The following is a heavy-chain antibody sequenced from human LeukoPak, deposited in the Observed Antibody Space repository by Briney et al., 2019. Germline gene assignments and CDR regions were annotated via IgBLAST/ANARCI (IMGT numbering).Heavy chain of an antibody. CDR2: IYSSGIS. CDR1: GGSISNYY. D-gene: IGHD3-3*01. Sequence: SETLSLTCIVSGGSISNYYWTWIRQPAGKGLEWIGHIYSSGISNYNPSLKSRVSMSMDVSKNQFSLKLNSVTAADTAVYYCARVDFWSTYYTDNWFDPWGQGTLVTVSS. CDR3: ARVDFWSTYYTDNWFDP. V-gene: IGHV4-4*07. J-gene: IGHJ5*02.